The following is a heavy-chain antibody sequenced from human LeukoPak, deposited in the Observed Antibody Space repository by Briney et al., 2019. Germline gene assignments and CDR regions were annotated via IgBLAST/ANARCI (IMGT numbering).Heavy chain of an antibody. CDR3: TKYRSGNFDYYPDLDS. CDR2: ISGSGGST. Sequence: PGGSLRLSCAASGFTFSSYAMSWVRQAPGKGLEWVSAISGSGGSTYYADSVKGRFTISRDNSKNTLYLQMNSLRTEDTAIYYCTKYRSGNFDYYPDLDSWGQGILVTVSS. CDR1: GFTFSSYA. J-gene: IGHJ4*02. V-gene: IGHV3-23*01. D-gene: IGHD3-9*01.